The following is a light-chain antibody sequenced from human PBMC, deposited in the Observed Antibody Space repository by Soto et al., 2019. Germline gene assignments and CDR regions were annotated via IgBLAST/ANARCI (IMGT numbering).Light chain of an antibody. V-gene: IGKV3-20*01. CDR1: QTVSSNF. CDR3: QQYGNSPQT. Sequence: ETVLTQSPGTLSLSPGERATLSCRASQTVSSNFLAWYQQKPGQAPRLLIYGASTRATGIPDRYSGSGSGTDFTLTLSRLEPEDFEVYYCQQYGNSPQTFGQGTKVDIK. CDR2: GAS. J-gene: IGKJ1*01.